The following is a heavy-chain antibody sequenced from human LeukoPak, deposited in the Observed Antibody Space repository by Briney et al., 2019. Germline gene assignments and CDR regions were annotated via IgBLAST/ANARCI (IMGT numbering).Heavy chain of an antibody. CDR3: ARATSSAWSYYYYIDV. Sequence: ASVKVSCKASGFTFTTYDINWVRRATGQGLEWMGWMNPNSGNTGYAQKFQGRVTMTRNTSISTVYMELSSLRSEDSAVYYCARATSSAWSYYYYIDVRGKGTTVTVSS. CDR2: MNPNSGNT. D-gene: IGHD6-6*01. V-gene: IGHV1-8*01. CDR1: GFTFTTYD. J-gene: IGHJ6*03.